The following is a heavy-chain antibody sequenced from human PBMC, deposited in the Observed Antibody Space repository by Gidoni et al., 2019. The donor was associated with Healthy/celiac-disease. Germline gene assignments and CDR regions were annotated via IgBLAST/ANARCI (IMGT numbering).Heavy chain of an antibody. D-gene: IGHD6-19*01. CDR1: GFTFSSYA. J-gene: IGHJ4*02. CDR2: ISDDGSNK. V-gene: IGHV3-30*04. CDR3: ARDRIAVAGPIGY. Sequence: QVQLVESGGGVVQPGRSLRLSCAASGFTFSSYAMHWFRQAPGKGLEWVAVISDDGSNKYYADSVKGRFTISRDNSKNTRYLQMNSLRAEDTAVYYCARDRIAVAGPIGYWGQGTLVTVSS.